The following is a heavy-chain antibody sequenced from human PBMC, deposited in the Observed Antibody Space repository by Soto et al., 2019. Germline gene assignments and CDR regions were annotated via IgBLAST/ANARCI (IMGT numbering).Heavy chain of an antibody. D-gene: IGHD3-10*01. CDR3: ARDGGGYYGSGSYYYYYGMDV. CDR2: INPNSGGT. Sequence: ASVKVSCKASGYTFTGYYMHWVRQAPGQGLEWMGWINPNSGGTNYAQKFQGRVTMTRDTSISTAYMELSRLRSDDTAVYYCARDGGGYYGSGSYYYYYGMDVWGQGTTVTVS. CDR1: GYTFTGYY. V-gene: IGHV1-2*02. J-gene: IGHJ6*02.